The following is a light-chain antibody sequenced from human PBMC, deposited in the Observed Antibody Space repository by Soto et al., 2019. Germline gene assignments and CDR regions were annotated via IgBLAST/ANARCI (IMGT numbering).Light chain of an antibody. J-gene: IGKJ1*01. CDR1: QSIRSW. CDR3: QQYNSYSHT. Sequence: DIQMTQSPSTLSASVGDRVTITCSASQSIRSWLGWYQQKPGKAPKLLIYDASSLESGVPSRFSGSGSGTEFTRTISSLQPDDFATYYCQQYNSYSHTFGQGTKVEIK. CDR2: DAS. V-gene: IGKV1-5*01.